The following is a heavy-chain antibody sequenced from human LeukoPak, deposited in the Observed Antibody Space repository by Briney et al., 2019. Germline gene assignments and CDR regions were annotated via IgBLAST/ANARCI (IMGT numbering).Heavy chain of an antibody. CDR3: ARDPPDLGELLYYFDY. J-gene: IGHJ4*02. V-gene: IGHV5-10-1*01. CDR1: GYSFTNYW. CDR2: IDPSDSYT. D-gene: IGHD3-10*01. Sequence: GASLQISCKCSGYSFTNYWITWVRQLPGKGLEWMGRIDPSDSYTNYSPSFQGHVTISADKSISTAYLQWSSLKASDTAMYYCARDPPDLGELLYYFDYWGQGALVTVSS.